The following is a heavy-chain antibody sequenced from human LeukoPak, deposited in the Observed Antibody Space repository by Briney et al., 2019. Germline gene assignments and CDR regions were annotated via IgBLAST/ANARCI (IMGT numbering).Heavy chain of an antibody. CDR2: IIPIFGTA. J-gene: IGHJ4*02. Sequence: PEASVKVSCKASGGTFSSYAISWVRQAPGLGLEWMGGIIPIFGTANYAQKFQGRVTITADESTSTAYMELSSLRSEDTAVYYCARGGYSYGRMTIDYWGQGTLVTVSS. CDR1: GGTFSSYA. V-gene: IGHV1-69*13. D-gene: IGHD5-18*01. CDR3: ARGGYSYGRMTIDY.